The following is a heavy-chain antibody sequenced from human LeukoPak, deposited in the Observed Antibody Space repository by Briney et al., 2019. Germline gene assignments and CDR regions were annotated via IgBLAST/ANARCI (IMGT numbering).Heavy chain of an antibody. CDR2: IKSKTDGGTV. J-gene: IGHJ6*02. V-gene: IGHV3-15*01. CDR3: TTTGNYGSGSYYSSDYYGMDV. D-gene: IGHD3-10*01. Sequence: GGSLRLSCAASGLTFSKAWMSWVRQAPGKGLAWVGRIKSKTDGGTVDYTAPVKGRFTISRDDSQNTLYLHMNSLKTEDTAVYYCTTTGNYGSGSYYSSDYYGMDVWGQGTTVTVSS. CDR1: GLTFSKAW.